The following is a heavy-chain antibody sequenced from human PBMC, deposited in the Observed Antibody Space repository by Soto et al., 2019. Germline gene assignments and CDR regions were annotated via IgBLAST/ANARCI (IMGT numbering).Heavy chain of an antibody. Sequence: QVQLVQSGAEVRQPGSSVKVSCKASGGTFTTYDISWVRQAPGHGLEWMGGIIPLFDATKYAQKVQGRVPITADKSTGTAYMELSSLRSEDTGMYYCARDRSSSWYNGTFYFDSWGQGPLVAVSS. CDR1: GGTFTTYD. CDR2: IIPLFDAT. V-gene: IGHV1-69*06. CDR3: ARDRSSSWYNGTFYFDS. D-gene: IGHD6-19*01. J-gene: IGHJ4*02.